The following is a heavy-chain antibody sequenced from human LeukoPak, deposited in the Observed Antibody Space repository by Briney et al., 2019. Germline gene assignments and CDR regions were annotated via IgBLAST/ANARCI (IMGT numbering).Heavy chain of an antibody. V-gene: IGHV3-23*01. J-gene: IGHJ4*02. CDR1: GFTFSNYA. D-gene: IGHD3-10*01. CDR2: ITGSGDGT. Sequence: PGGSLRLSCAASGFTFSNYARMWFRQAPGKRLEWFSSITGSGDGTYYADSVRGRFTISRDNSENTLYLQLDSLRAEDMAVYFCVKGFVHPTYYFDYWGQGTLVTVSS. CDR3: VKGFVHPTYYFDY.